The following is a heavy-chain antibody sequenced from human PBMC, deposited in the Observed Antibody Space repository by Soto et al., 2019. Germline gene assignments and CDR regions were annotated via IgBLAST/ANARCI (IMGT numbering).Heavy chain of an antibody. CDR1: GFTFSRYS. V-gene: IGHV3-48*02. D-gene: IGHD6-13*01. J-gene: IGHJ5*02. CDR3: ARVNGRAGSFDP. Sequence: EVQVVESGGGLVQPGGSLRLSCAASGFTFSRYSMNWVRQAPGKGLEWISYITSDSATIYYADSVKGRFTISRDNGKNSLFLQMNSLREEDTAMYYCARVNGRAGSFDPWGQGTMVTVSS. CDR2: ITSDSATI.